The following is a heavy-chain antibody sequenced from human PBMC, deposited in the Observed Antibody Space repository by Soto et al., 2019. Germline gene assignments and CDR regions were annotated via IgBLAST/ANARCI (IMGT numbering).Heavy chain of an antibody. CDR3: ARDPEYNYYDSSGYFDY. J-gene: IGHJ4*02. D-gene: IGHD3-22*01. CDR2: ISYDGSNK. Sequence: GGSLRLSCAASGFTFSSYAMHWVRQAPGKGLEWVAVISYDGSNKYYADSVKGRFTISRDNSKNTLYLQMNSLRAEDTAVYYCARDPEYNYYDSSGYFDYWGQGTLVTVSS. V-gene: IGHV3-30-3*01. CDR1: GFTFSSYA.